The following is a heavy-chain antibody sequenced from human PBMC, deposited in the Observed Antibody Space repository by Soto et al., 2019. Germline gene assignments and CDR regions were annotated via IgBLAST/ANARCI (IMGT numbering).Heavy chain of an antibody. V-gene: IGHV1-2*02. Sequence: ASVKVSCKASGYPLSGRYLHWVRQAPGQGLEWMALINPTSGGTNYAQKFQGRVTMTWDTSISTAYMEMSSLKSDDTAIYYCARGYCSSNGCSDYFDYWGQGTLVTVSS. D-gene: IGHD2-2*01. CDR2: INPTSGGT. CDR3: ARGYCSSNGCSDYFDY. CDR1: GYPLSGRY. J-gene: IGHJ4*02.